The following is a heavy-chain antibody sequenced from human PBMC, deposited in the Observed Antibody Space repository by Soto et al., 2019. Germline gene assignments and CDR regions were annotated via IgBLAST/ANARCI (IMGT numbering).Heavy chain of an antibody. J-gene: IGHJ6*03. CDR2: IYYSGST. Sequence: QVQLQESGPGLVKPSETLSLTCTVSGGSISSYYWSWIRQPPGKGLEWIGYIYYSGSTNYNPSIKSRVTISVDTSKNRFSLKRSSVTAADTAVDYCARDSSIYSYGYRGGLRLDYYYYMDVWGKGTTVTVSS. V-gene: IGHV4-59*01. D-gene: IGHD5-18*01. CDR1: GGSISSYY. CDR3: ARDSSIYSYGYRGGLRLDYYYYMDV.